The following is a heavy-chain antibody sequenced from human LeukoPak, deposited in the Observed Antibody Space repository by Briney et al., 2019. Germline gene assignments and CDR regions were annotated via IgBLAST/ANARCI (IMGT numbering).Heavy chain of an antibody. CDR2: IRYDGSDK. J-gene: IGHJ4*02. V-gene: IGHV3-30*02. D-gene: IGHD3-3*01. CDR1: GFTFSSYG. CDR3: VRDTSVGAAYFDL. Sequence: PGGSLRLSCAASGFTFSSYGMHWVRQAPGKGLEWVAFIRYDGSDKFYADSVAGRFTISRDNSKNILSLQMTTLRPDDSAVYFCVRDTSVGAAYFDLWGQGALVAVTS.